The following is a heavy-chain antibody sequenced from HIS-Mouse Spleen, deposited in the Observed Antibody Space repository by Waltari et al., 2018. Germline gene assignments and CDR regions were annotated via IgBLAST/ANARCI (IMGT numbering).Heavy chain of an antibody. J-gene: IGHJ2*01. V-gene: IGHV4-39*07. CDR1: GGSISSSSYY. CDR3: AREIPYSSSWYDWYFDL. D-gene: IGHD6-13*01. Sequence: QLQLQESGPGLVKPSETLSLTCTVSGGSISSSSYYWGWIRQPPGKGLEWIGSIYYSGSTHDHPSLKSRVTISVDTSKNQFSLKLSSVTAADTAVYYCAREIPYSSSWYDWYFDLWGRGTLVTVSS. CDR2: IYYSGST.